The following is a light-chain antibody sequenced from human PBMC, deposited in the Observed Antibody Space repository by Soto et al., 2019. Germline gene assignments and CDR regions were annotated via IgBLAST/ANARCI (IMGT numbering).Light chain of an antibody. CDR3: QQSNNWPYT. CDR1: QSVSDN. Sequence: EIVMTQSPATLSVSPGERVTLSCRASQSVSDNLAWYQQKPGQAPRLLIYGASTRATTIPARFSGSGSGTEFTLTISNLQSEDFAVYYCQQSNNWPYTFGQGTKLDIK. V-gene: IGKV3-15*01. J-gene: IGKJ2*01. CDR2: GAS.